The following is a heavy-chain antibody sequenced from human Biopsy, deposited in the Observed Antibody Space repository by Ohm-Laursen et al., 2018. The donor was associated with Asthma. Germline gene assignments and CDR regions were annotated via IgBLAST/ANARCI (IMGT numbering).Heavy chain of an antibody. V-gene: IGHV3-30*01. CDR1: GFSFSNFA. CDR3: VRDGTDDAFDI. J-gene: IGHJ3*02. D-gene: IGHD1-1*01. Sequence: SLRLSCAAAGFSFSNFATHWVRQAPGKGLEWVGVISKDASTQDYADSVKGRFTMARDNSKNTLDLQMNSLREEDTAVYYCVRDGTDDAFDIWGQGTVVSVSS. CDR2: ISKDASTQ.